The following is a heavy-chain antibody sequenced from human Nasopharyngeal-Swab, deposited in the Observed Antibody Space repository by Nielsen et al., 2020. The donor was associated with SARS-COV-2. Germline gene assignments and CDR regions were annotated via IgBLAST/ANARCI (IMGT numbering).Heavy chain of an antibody. V-gene: IGHV3-7*01. CDR3: ARDKDSGYELTPPLY. Sequence: GGSLRLSCAASGFTFSSYWMSWVRQAPGKGLEWVANIKQDGSEKYYVDSVKGRFTTSRDNAKNSLYLQMNSLRAEDTAVYYCARDKDSGYELTPPLYWGQGTLVTVSS. D-gene: IGHD5-12*01. J-gene: IGHJ4*02. CDR1: GFTFSSYW. CDR2: IKQDGSEK.